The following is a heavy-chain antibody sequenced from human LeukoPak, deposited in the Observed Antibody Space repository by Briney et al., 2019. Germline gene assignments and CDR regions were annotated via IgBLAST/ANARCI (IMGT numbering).Heavy chain of an antibody. CDR3: ARYPGTTSYPFDY. Sequence: ASVQVSCKASGYTFTGYYMHWVRQAPGQGLEWMGWINPNSGGTNYAQKFQGRVTMTRDTSISTAYMELSRLRSDDTAVYYCARYPGTTSYPFDYWGQGTLVTVSS. CDR2: INPNSGGT. V-gene: IGHV1-2*02. CDR1: GYTFTGYY. J-gene: IGHJ4*02. D-gene: IGHD1-1*01.